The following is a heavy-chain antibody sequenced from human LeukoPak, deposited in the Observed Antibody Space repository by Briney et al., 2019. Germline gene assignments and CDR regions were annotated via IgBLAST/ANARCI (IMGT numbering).Heavy chain of an antibody. J-gene: IGHJ4*02. D-gene: IGHD5-12*01. V-gene: IGHV5-51*01. CDR3: ARHDSTLATNY. CDR2: VYPGDSDT. CDR1: GYSFTSYW. Sequence: PGESLKIPCKGSGYSFTSYWIRWVRQMPGKGLEWMGIVYPGDSDTKYSPSFQGQVTISADKSISTSFLQWNSLKASDTAMYYCARHDSTLATNYWGQGTLVTVSS.